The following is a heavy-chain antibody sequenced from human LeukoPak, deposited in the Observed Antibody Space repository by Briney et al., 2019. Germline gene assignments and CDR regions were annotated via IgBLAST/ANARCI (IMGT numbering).Heavy chain of an antibody. D-gene: IGHD6-19*01. V-gene: IGHV3-30-3*01. CDR3: AGILAPGYSSGWPDY. J-gene: IGHJ4*02. Sequence: GGSLRLSCAASGFTFSSYAMHWVRQAPGKGLEWVAVISYDGSNKYYADSVKGRFTISRDNSKNTLYLQMNSLRSEDTAVYYCAGILAPGYSSGWPDYWGQGTLVTVSS. CDR1: GFTFSSYA. CDR2: ISYDGSNK.